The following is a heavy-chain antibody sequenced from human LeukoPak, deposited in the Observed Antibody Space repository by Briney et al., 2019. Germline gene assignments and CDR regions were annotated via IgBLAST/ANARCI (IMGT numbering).Heavy chain of an antibody. D-gene: IGHD3-22*01. CDR3: AREGNYYYDSSGYYD. CDR2: IYSGGST. Sequence: GGSLRLSCAASGFTVSSNYMSWVRQAPGKGLEWVSVIYSGGSTYYADSVKGRFTISRDNSKNTLYLQMNGLRAEDTAVYYCAREGNYYYDSSGYYDWGQGTLVTVSS. V-gene: IGHV3-53*01. J-gene: IGHJ4*02. CDR1: GFTVSSNY.